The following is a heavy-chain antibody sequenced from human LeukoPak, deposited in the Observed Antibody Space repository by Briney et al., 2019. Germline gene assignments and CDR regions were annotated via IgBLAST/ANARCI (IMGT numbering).Heavy chain of an antibody. D-gene: IGHD6-13*01. CDR3: AKDPGMAAAAPGWFDP. V-gene: IGHV3-30*18. CDR2: ISYDGSNK. CDR1: GFTFSSYG. J-gene: IGHJ5*02. Sequence: PGGSLRLSCAASGFTFSSYGMHWVRQAPGKGLEWVAVISYDGSNKYYADSVKGRFTISRDNSKNTLYLQMNSLRAEDTAVYYCAKDPGMAAAAPGWFDPWGQGTLVTVSS.